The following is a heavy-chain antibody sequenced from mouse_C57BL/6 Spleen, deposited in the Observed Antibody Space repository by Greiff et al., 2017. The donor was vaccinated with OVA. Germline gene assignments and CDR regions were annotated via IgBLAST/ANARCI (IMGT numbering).Heavy chain of an antibody. J-gene: IGHJ4*01. CDR2: IDPENGAT. Sequence: VQLQQSGAELVRPGASVKLSCTASGFNIKDDYMHWVKQRPEQGLEWIGWIDPENGATEYASKFQGKATITADTSSNTAYLQLSSLTSEDTAVYYCTSYYGAMDYWGQGTSVTVSS. D-gene: IGHD2-10*01. CDR1: GFNIKDDY. V-gene: IGHV14-4*01. CDR3: TSYYGAMDY.